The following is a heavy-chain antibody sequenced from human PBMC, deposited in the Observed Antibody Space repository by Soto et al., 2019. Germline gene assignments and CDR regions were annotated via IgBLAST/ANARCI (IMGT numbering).Heavy chain of an antibody. CDR2: ISSSSSYI. V-gene: IGHV3-21*01. Sequence: EVQLVESGGGLVKPGGSLRLSCAASGFTFSSYSMNWVRQAPGKGLEWVSSISSSSSYIYYADSVKGRFTISRDNAKNSLYLQMNSLRAEDTAVYYCARVTGSPNEFDYWGQGTLVTVSS. CDR1: GFTFSSYS. D-gene: IGHD3-9*01. J-gene: IGHJ4*02. CDR3: ARVTGSPNEFDY.